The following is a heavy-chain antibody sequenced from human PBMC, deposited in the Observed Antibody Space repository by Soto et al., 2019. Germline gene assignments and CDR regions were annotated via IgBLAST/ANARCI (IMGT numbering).Heavy chain of an antibody. Sequence: GGSLRLSCAASGFAFTSYTMTWARQAPEKGLEWVSSIDESGVHTHYADSVKDRFTISRDNSRDTLYLQMHSLRAEDTAVYYCAKVHGTFHWGQGT. V-gene: IGHV3-23*01. CDR2: IDESGVHT. CDR1: GFAFTSYT. CDR3: AKVHGTFH. D-gene: IGHD6-13*01. J-gene: IGHJ4*02.